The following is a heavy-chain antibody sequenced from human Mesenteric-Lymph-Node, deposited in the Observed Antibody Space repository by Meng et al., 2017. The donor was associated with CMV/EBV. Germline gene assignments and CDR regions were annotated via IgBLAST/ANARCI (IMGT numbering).Heavy chain of an antibody. CDR3: ARDYKSYSGYDFDY. CDR2: ISTYNGDI. J-gene: IGHJ4*02. V-gene: IGHV1-18*01. D-gene: IGHD5-12*01. Sequence: SGYTFSSYGISWVRQAPGQGLEWMGWISTYNGDINYAQKLQGRVTMTTDTSTSTAYMELRSLRSDDTAVYYCARDYKSYSGYDFDYWGQGTLVTVSS. CDR1: GYTFSSYG.